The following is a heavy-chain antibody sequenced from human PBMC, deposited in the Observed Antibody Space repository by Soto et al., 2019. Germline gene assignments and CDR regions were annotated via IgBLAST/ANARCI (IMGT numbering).Heavy chain of an antibody. Sequence: ASVKVSCKASGYTFTSYGISWVRQAPGQGLEWMGWISAYNGNTNCAQKLQGRVTITTDTSTSTDYMELRSMRSDDTAVYYCARDYDLTFDYWGQGTLVTVSS. CDR2: ISAYNGNT. J-gene: IGHJ4*02. CDR3: ARDYDLTFDY. D-gene: IGHD3-3*01. CDR1: GYTFTSYG. V-gene: IGHV1-18*01.